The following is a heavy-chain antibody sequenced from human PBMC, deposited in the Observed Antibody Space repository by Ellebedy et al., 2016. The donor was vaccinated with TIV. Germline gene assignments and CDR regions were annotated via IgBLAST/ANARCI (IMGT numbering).Heavy chain of an antibody. J-gene: IGHJ4*02. V-gene: IGHV4-34*01. CDR2: INHSGST. Sequence: SETLSLTCAVYGGSFSGYYWSWIRQPPGKGLEWIGEINHSGSTNYNPSLKSRVTISVDTSKNQFSLKLSSVTAADTAVYYCARRARLYSYSSGWYFGYYFDYWGQGTLVTVSS. CDR3: ARRARLYSYSSGWYFGYYFDY. CDR1: GGSFSGYY. D-gene: IGHD6-19*01.